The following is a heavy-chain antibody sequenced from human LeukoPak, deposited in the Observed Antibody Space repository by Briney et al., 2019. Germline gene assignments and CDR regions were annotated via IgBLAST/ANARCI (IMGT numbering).Heavy chain of an antibody. V-gene: IGHV3-23*01. Sequence: PGGSLRLSCAASGFTFSSYGMSWVRQAPGKGLEWVSAISGSGGSTYYADSVKGRFTISRDNSKNTLYLQMNSLRAEDTAVYYCAKVSPILRYFDWLFVHWGQGTLVTVSS. J-gene: IGHJ4*02. CDR2: ISGSGGST. CDR1: GFTFSSYG. CDR3: AKVSPILRYFDWLFVH. D-gene: IGHD3-9*01.